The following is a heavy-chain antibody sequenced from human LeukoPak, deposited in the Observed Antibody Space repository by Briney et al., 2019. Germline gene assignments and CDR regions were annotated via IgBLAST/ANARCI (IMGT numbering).Heavy chain of an antibody. Sequence: GGSLRLSCAASGFTFSSYSMNWVRQAPGKGLEWVSPISSRSSYIYHADSVKGRFTISRDNAKNSLYLQMNRLSGEEAAVYYCAREAYYYDSSGYFHDAFDIWGQGTVVTVSS. V-gene: IGHV3-21*01. CDR3: AREAYYYDSSGYFHDAFDI. CDR2: ISSRSSYI. J-gene: IGHJ3*02. D-gene: IGHD3-22*01. CDR1: GFTFSSYS.